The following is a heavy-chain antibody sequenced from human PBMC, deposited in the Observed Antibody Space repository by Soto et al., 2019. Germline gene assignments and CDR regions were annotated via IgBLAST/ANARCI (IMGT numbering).Heavy chain of an antibody. CDR3: ARAMGIGGTAAQPHY. D-gene: IGHD6-13*01. V-gene: IGHV1-69*02. CDR1: GGTFSSYT. J-gene: IGHJ4*02. Sequence: QVQLVQSGAEVKKPGSSVKVSCKASGGTFSSYTISWVRQAPGQGLEWMGRIIPILGIANYAQKFQGRVTITADKTTSTAYMELSSRRSQDTAVYYCARAMGIGGTAAQPHYWGQGTLVTVSS. CDR2: IIPILGIA.